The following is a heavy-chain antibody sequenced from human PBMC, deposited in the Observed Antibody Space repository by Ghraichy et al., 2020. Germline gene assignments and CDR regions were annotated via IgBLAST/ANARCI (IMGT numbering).Heavy chain of an antibody. J-gene: IGHJ4*02. CDR1: GFIFSGHY. V-gene: IGHV3-72*01. Sequence: GGSLRLSCAASGFIFSGHYMDWVRQAPGKGLEWVGRSKNKANSYTTEYAASVKGRFTISRDDSRSSLYLQMNSLKTEDTAVYYCCRWTAGAPDYWGQGTLVIVSS. CDR3: CRWTAGAPDY. D-gene: IGHD3/OR15-3a*01. CDR2: SKNKANSYTT.